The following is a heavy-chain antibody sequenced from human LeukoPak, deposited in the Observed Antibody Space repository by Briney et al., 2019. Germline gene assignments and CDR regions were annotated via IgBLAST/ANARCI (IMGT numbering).Heavy chain of an antibody. CDR1: GYIFTNYD. J-gene: IGHJ4*02. Sequence: ASVKVSCKASGYIFTNYDINWVRQAAGQGLDWIGWMNPTSGATDYTQKFKGRVTFTRDTSTSTAYTELSSLGSEDTAVYYCARSGFGGDVNFDLWGQGTLVTVSS. CDR2: MNPTSGAT. CDR3: ARSGFGGDVNFDL. D-gene: IGHD2-21*01. V-gene: IGHV1-8*02.